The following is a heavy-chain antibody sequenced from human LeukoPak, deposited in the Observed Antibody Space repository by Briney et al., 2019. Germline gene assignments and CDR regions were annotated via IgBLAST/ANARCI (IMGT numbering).Heavy chain of an antibody. Sequence: SETLSLTCTVSGGSVSSGSYYWSWIRQPPGKGLEWIGYIYHSGSTYYNPSLKSRVTISVDRSKNQFSLKLSSVTAADTAVYYCARSQGRVRGADYYFDYWGQGTLVTVSS. CDR2: IYHSGST. V-gene: IGHV4-30-2*01. CDR3: ARSQGRVRGADYYFDY. CDR1: GGSVSSGSYY. J-gene: IGHJ4*02.